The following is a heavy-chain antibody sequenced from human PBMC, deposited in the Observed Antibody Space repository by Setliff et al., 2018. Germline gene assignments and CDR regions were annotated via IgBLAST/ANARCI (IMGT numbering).Heavy chain of an antibody. CDR3: ARGGVFGSSYFDL. Sequence: GGSLRLSCAASGFTFSIYAMTWVRQAPGKGLEWVSVIYSGDARTYYADSVKGRFTISRDNSKNSLYLQMNSLRDEDTAIYYCARGGVFGSSYFDLWGRGTLVTVSS. V-gene: IGHV3-23*03. CDR2: IYSGDART. CDR1: GFTFSIYA. D-gene: IGHD3-10*01. J-gene: IGHJ2*01.